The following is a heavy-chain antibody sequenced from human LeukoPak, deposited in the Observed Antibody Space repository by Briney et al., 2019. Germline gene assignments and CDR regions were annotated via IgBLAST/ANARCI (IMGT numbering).Heavy chain of an antibody. CDR2: INRSGST. D-gene: IGHD6-6*01. V-gene: IGHV4-34*01. CDR3: AVSAAALFDP. J-gene: IGHJ5*02. Sequence: ASETLSLTCAIYGGSFSGYFWSWFRQPPGKGLEWIGEINRSGSTNYNSSLSLKSRVTISVGTSKNQFSLKLSSVTAADTAVYYCAVSAAALFDPWGQGTLVTVSS. CDR1: GGSFSGYF.